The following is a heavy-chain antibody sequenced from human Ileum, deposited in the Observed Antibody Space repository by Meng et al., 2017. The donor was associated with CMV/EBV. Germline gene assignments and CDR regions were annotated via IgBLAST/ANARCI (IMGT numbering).Heavy chain of an antibody. CDR2: DYYSGST. J-gene: IGHJ5*02. CDR1: GGYGSSCSCY. CDR3: ARDQGIRGFDP. D-gene: IGHD3-10*01. Sequence: SGGYGSSCSCYWSWVRRPPGEGLEWIGYDYYSGSTNYNPSLKSRVTISVDTSKNQFSLKLSSVTAADTAVYYCARDQGIRGFDPWGQGTLVTVSS. V-gene: IGHV4-61*01.